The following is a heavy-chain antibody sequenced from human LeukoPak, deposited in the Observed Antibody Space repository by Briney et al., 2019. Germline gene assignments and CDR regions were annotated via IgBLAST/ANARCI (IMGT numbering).Heavy chain of an antibody. Sequence: PSETLSLTCTVSGGSISSYYWSWIRQPPGKGLEWIGYIYYSGSTNYNPSPKSRVTISVDTSKNQFSLKLSSVTAADTAVYYCARHVVTVTTSIWFDPWGQGTLVTVSS. CDR3: ARHVVTVTTSIWFDP. CDR2: IYYSGST. J-gene: IGHJ5*02. CDR1: GGSISSYY. D-gene: IGHD4-17*01. V-gene: IGHV4-59*08.